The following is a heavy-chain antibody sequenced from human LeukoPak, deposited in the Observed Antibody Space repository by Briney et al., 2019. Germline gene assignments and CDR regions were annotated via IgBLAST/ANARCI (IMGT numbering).Heavy chain of an antibody. Sequence: SETLSLTCAVYGGSFSGYYWSWIRQPPGKGLEWIGEINHSGSTNYNPSLKSRVTISVDTSKNQFSLKLSSVTAADTAVYYCARGRRVGMVRGPNLADYFDYWGQGTLVTVSS. CDR2: INHSGST. J-gene: IGHJ4*02. CDR3: ARGRRVGMVRGPNLADYFDY. V-gene: IGHV4-34*01. CDR1: GGSFSGYY. D-gene: IGHD3-10*01.